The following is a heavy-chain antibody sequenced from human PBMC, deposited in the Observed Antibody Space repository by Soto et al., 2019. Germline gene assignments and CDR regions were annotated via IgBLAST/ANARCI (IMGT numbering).Heavy chain of an antibody. CDR2: IRNQSYQETT. Sequence: GGSLGLACTGSGFRFDDFARNWVRQAPGKGLEWVVLIRNQSYQETTEYAAAVKGRFTISRDTSNGIAYLQMNSLNIEDTAFYYCAKAPWGRHIIIVPSGYYFDSWGQGTLVTVSS. D-gene: IGHD2-2*01. CDR3: AKAPWGRHIIIVPSGYYFDS. J-gene: IGHJ4*02. V-gene: IGHV3-49*04. CDR1: GFRFDDFA.